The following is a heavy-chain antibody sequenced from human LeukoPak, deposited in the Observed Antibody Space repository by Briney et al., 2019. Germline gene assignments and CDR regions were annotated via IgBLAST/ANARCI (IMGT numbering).Heavy chain of an antibody. D-gene: IGHD6-19*01. CDR2: IDPSDSYT. V-gene: IGHV5-10-1*01. CDR1: GYSFTSYW. J-gene: IGHJ4*02. Sequence: GESLKISCKGSGYSFTSYWISWVRQMPGKGLEWMGRIDPSDSYTNYSPSFQGHVTISADKSISTAYLQWSSLKASDTATYYCATHSPGYSSGWYSLAPDYWGQGTLVTVSS. CDR3: ATHSPGYSSGWYSLAPDY.